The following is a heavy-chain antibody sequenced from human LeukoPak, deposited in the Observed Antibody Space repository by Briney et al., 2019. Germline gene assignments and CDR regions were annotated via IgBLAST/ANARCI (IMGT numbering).Heavy chain of an antibody. Sequence: SETLSLTCAVSGGPFSGYFWSWIRQPPGKGLEWIGEIHNSGTTNYNPSLNSRVTISEDTSKNQIYLNLRSVTAADTVVYYCARRYYYNLGSFPFDFWGQGTLVTVSS. J-gene: IGHJ4*02. CDR3: ARRYYYNLGSFPFDF. CDR1: GGPFSGYF. V-gene: IGHV4-34*01. CDR2: IHNSGTT. D-gene: IGHD3-10*01.